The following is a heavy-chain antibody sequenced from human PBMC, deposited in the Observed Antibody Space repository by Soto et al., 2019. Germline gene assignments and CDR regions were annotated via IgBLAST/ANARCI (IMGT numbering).Heavy chain of an antibody. D-gene: IGHD4-17*01. CDR1: GYTFSDYA. V-gene: IGHV1-3*01. J-gene: IGHJ3*01. CDR3: ARDGWVTMRHFAF. Sequence: ASVKVSCKASGYTFSDYAMHWVRQAPGQRPEWMGWLNVVNGDSKYSQKFQGRVTLTRDTSATTAYMELSSLRSEDTAVYYCARDGWVTMRHFAFWGQGTMVTVSS. CDR2: LNVVNGDS.